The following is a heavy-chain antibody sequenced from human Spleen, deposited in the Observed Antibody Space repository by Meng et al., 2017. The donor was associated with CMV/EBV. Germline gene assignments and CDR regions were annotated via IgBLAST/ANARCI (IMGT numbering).Heavy chain of an antibody. CDR3: AREYYDFWSGLGPFDP. J-gene: IGHJ5*02. D-gene: IGHD3-3*01. CDR2: IYYSGTT. Sequence: SETLSLTCTVSGGSISSSSYYWGWIRQPPGKGLEWIGSIYYSGTTYCNPSLKSRVTISVDTSKNQFSLKLRSVTAADTAVYYCAREYYDFWSGLGPFDPWGQGTLVTVSS. CDR1: GGSISSSSYY. V-gene: IGHV4-39*07.